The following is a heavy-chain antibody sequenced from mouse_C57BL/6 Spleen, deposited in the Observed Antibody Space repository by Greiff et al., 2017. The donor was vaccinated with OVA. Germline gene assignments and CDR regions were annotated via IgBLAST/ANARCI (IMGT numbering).Heavy chain of an antibody. V-gene: IGHV1-82*01. Sequence: QVQLQQSGPELVKPGASVKISCKASGYAFSSSWMNWVKQRPGKGLEWIGRIYPGDGDTNYNGKFKGKATLTADKSSSTAYMQLSSLTSEDSAVYFCARGRNGNSAWFAYWGQGTLVTVSA. CDR3: ARGRNGNSAWFAY. CDR1: GYAFSSSW. D-gene: IGHD2-1*01. CDR2: IYPGDGDT. J-gene: IGHJ3*01.